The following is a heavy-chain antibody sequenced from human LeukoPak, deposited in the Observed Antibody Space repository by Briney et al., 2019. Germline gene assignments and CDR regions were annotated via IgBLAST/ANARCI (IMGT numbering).Heavy chain of an antibody. Sequence: GGSLRLSCAASGFTFSSYGRHWVRQAPGKGLEWVAVISYDGSNKYYADSVKGRFTISRDNSKNTLYLQMNSLRAEDTAVYYCAKVGDSSGWRLDYWGQGTLVTVSS. CDR3: AKVGDSSGWRLDY. D-gene: IGHD6-19*01. CDR1: GFTFSSYG. CDR2: ISYDGSNK. J-gene: IGHJ4*02. V-gene: IGHV3-30*18.